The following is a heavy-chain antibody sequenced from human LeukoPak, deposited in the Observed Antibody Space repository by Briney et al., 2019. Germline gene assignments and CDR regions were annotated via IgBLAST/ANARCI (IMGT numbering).Heavy chain of an antibody. CDR2: IYKGGST. Sequence: PSETLSLTCTVSGGSINNYYWSWIRQPPGKGLEWIGYIYKGGSTKYNPSLKSRVTVLVDTSKKKFSLELSSVTAADTAVYYCARTSYYGSRAYYDYWGQGTLVTVSS. J-gene: IGHJ4*02. V-gene: IGHV4-59*01. CDR1: GGSINNYY. CDR3: ARTSYYGSRAYYDY. D-gene: IGHD3-22*01.